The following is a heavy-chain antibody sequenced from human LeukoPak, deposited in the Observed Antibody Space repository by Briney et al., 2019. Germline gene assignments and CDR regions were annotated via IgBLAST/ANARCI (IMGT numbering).Heavy chain of an antibody. D-gene: IGHD5-24*01. J-gene: IGHJ3*02. V-gene: IGHV3-48*01. CDR3: ARDVEMATVQPQDAFDI. Sequence: GGSLRLSCAASGFTFSSYSMNWVRQAPGKGLEWVSYISSSSSTIYYADSVKGRFTISRDNAKNSLYLQMNSLRAEDTAVYYCARDVEMATVQPQDAFDIWGQGTMVTVSS. CDR1: GFTFSSYS. CDR2: ISSSSSTI.